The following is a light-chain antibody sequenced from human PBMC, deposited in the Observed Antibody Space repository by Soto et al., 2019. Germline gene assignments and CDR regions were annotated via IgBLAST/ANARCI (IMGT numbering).Light chain of an antibody. V-gene: IGKV1-33*01. CDR3: QQYDNLPLT. Sequence: DIQMTQSPSSLSASVGDRVTITCQASQDITNSLNWYQQKPGKAPKVLIYDDSILETGVPSRFSGSGSGTDFTFTISSLQPEDVATYYCQQYDNLPLTFGPGTTVDIE. CDR1: QDITNS. J-gene: IGKJ3*01. CDR2: DDS.